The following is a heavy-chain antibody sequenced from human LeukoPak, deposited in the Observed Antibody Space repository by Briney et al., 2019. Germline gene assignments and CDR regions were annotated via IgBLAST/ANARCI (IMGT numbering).Heavy chain of an antibody. D-gene: IGHD3-22*01. V-gene: IGHV1-8*01. CDR1: GYTFTSYD. J-gene: IGHJ4*02. CDR3: ARVRYDSSGYYLYYFDY. Sequence: ASVTVSFKASGYTFTSYDINWVRQAAGQGLEWMGWMNPNSGNTGYAQKFQGRVTMTRNTSISTAYMELSSLRSENTAVYYCARVRYDSSGYYLYYFDYWGQGTLVTVSS. CDR2: MNPNSGNT.